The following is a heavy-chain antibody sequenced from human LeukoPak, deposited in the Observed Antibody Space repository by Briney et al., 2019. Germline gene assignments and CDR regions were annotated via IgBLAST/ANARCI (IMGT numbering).Heavy chain of an antibody. CDR1: GFIFSDYG. J-gene: IGHJ3*02. Sequence: GGSLRLSCVGSGFIFSDYGMHWVRQAPGKGLEWVAVTSYDGSAKIYADSVKGRFTISRDNAKNSMYLQMNSLRDEDTAVYYCARDTLVYADSPDAFDIWGQGTMVTVSS. D-gene: IGHD4-17*01. CDR2: TSYDGSAK. V-gene: IGHV3-30*03. CDR3: ARDTLVYADSPDAFDI.